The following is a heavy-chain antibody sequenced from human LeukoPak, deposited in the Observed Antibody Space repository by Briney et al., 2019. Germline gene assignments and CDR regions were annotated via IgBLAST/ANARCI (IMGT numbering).Heavy chain of an antibody. D-gene: IGHD1-26*01. CDR1: GFRFGDYW. CDR2: IKQDGAEK. J-gene: IGHJ4*02. V-gene: IGHV3-7*01. Sequence: GGSLRLSCAASGFRFGDYWMTWARHIPGKGLEWVANIKQDGAEKHYAESVEGRFIISRDNARNSLFLEMDSLKVEDTAVYYCARVGAWDLQRVFEYWGQGTLVTVSS. CDR3: ARVGAWDLQRVFEY.